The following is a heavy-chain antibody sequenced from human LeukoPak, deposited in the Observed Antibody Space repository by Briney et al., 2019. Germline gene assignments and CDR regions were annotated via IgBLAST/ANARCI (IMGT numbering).Heavy chain of an antibody. CDR1: GFTFNNNP. CDR2: ISHDGSDE. Sequence: GGSLRLSCTTSGFTFNNNPMHWVGQGPGKGLEWVATISHDGSDENYADYVKGRFIISRDNSMKSLFLQMNSLIIDDTAVYYCAREGLGFDYWGQGTLVTVSS. D-gene: IGHD7-27*01. V-gene: IGHV3-30*04. CDR3: AREGLGFDY. J-gene: IGHJ4*02.